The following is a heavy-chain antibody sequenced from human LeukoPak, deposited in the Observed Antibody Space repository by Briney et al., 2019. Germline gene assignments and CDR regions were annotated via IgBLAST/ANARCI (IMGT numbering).Heavy chain of an antibody. CDR2: INPNSGGT. CDR3: ARDKSGGIGFGELPDYYGMDV. J-gene: IGHJ6*02. D-gene: IGHD3-10*01. Sequence: ASVKVSCTASGYTFTGYYMHWVRQAPGQGLEWMGWINPNSGGTNYAQKFQGWVTMTRDTSISTAYMELSRLRSDDTAVYYCARDKSGGIGFGELPDYYGMDVWGQGTTVTVSS. CDR1: GYTFTGYY. V-gene: IGHV1-2*04.